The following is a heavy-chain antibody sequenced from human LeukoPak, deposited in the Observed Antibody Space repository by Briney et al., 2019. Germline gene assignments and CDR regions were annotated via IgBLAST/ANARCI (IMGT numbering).Heavy chain of an antibody. Sequence: SETLSLTCTVSGVSVSDYYWSWLRQSPGKGLEWIGYIYYTGTTSYNPSLKSRVTISAETSKNQFSLNLISVTAADTAVYYCASRKLGNDYWGQGTLVTVSS. D-gene: IGHD7-27*01. CDR3: ASRKLGNDY. V-gene: IGHV4-59*02. CDR1: GVSVSDYY. CDR2: IYYTGTT. J-gene: IGHJ4*02.